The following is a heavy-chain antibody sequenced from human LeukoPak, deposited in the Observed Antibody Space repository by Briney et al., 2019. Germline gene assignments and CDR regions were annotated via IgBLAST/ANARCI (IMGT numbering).Heavy chain of an antibody. D-gene: IGHD4-17*01. CDR3: AIGKGATVTTDY. CDR2: INPNSGGT. J-gene: IGHJ4*02. Sequence: ASVKVSCKASGYTFTGYYMHWVRQAPGQGLEWMGWINPNSGGTNYAQKFQGRVTMTTDTSTSTAYMELRSLRSDDTAVYYCAIGKGATVTTDYWGQGTLVTVSS. V-gene: IGHV1-2*02. CDR1: GYTFTGYY.